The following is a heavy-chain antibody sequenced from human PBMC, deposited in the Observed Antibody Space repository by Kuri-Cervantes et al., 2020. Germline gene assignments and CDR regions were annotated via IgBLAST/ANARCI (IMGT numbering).Heavy chain of an antibody. J-gene: IGHJ4*02. CDR1: GGSISSYY. CDR2: INHSGNT. CDR3: ARHSGHKIGSDNSSFGY. Sequence: SETLSLTCTVSGGSISSYYWSWIRQPPGKGLEWIGDINHSGNTYYNPSLKSRVTLSLDRSKNQVSLKLSSVTAADTAVYYCARHSGHKIGSDNSSFGYWGQGTLVTVSS. V-gene: IGHV4-59*08. D-gene: IGHD1-1*01.